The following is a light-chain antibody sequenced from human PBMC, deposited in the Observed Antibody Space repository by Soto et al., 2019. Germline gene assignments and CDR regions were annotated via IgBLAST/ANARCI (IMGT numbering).Light chain of an antibody. CDR2: EVS. Sequence: DVVMTQTPLSLSVAHGQPASICCKSSQSLLHITGETFLFWYLQKPGQSPQLLIYEVSTRVSGVPDRFSGSGSGTDFTLEISRVETDDVGIYYCMQSTQLPPTFGQGTRLEIK. CDR1: QSLLHITGETF. V-gene: IGKV2D-29*02. CDR3: MQSTQLPPT. J-gene: IGKJ5*01.